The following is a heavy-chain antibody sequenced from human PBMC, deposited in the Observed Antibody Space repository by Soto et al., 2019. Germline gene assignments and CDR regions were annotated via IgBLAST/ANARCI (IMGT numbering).Heavy chain of an antibody. CDR2: IYYSGTT. CDR3: ARHRQYYDTSGYQQRYFDY. V-gene: IGHV4-39*01. Sequence: SETRSLTCSVSGGSISSSPYYWGWIRQPPGKGLEWLGTIYYSGTTSYNPSLKSRVIISVDTSNNQLFLKLRSVTAADTAVYYCARHRQYYDTSGYQQRYFDYWGQGTQVTVSS. CDR1: GGSISSSPYY. J-gene: IGHJ4*02. D-gene: IGHD3-22*01.